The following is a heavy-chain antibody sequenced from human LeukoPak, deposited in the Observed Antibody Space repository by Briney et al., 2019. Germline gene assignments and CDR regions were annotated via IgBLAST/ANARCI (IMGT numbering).Heavy chain of an antibody. V-gene: IGHV3-73*01. CDR3: TRWDDYIRNPFDY. Sequence: GGSLTLSCAASGFTFSGSSMHWVRQASGKGLEWVGRITSKGNNYATGYAESVKGRFTISRDDSMNTAFLQMNSLTTEDTAVYYCTRWDDYIRNPFDYWGQGTLVTVSS. D-gene: IGHD4-11*01. CDR1: GFTFSGSS. CDR2: ITSKGNNYAT. J-gene: IGHJ4*02.